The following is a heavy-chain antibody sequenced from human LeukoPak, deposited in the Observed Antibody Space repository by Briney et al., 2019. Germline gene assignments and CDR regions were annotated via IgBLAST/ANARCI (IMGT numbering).Heavy chain of an antibody. CDR1: GFTFSSYS. Sequence: NPAGSLRLSCAASGFTFSSYSMNWVRQAPGKGLEWVSFISTSSSYIYYADSVKGRFTISRDNAKKSLYLQMNSLRAEDTAVYYCARDGSIPWGYYMDVWGKGTTVTISS. V-gene: IGHV3-21*01. CDR3: ARDGSIPWGYYMDV. D-gene: IGHD2-2*02. J-gene: IGHJ6*03. CDR2: ISTSSSYI.